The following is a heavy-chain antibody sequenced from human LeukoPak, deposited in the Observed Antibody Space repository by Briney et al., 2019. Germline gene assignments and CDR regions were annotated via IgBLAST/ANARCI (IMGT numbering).Heavy chain of an antibody. CDR2: IYPADSDT. J-gene: IGHJ4*02. D-gene: IGHD5-12*01. CDR3: ARVWYSGYGFGY. Sequence: GEFLKISCQGSGYSFTNSWIGWVRQMPGKGLEWMGIIYPADSDTKYSPSFQGQVTISADKSISTAYLQWSSLKASDTAMYYCARVWYSGYGFGYWGQGTLVTISS. V-gene: IGHV5-51*01. CDR1: GYSFTNSW.